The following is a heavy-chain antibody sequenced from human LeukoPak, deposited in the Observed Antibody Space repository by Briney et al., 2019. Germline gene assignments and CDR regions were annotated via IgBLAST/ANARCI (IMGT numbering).Heavy chain of an antibody. CDR2: INTYKGDT. Sequence: ASVKVSCKASGYTLTNYNISWVRQAPGQGLEWMGWINTYKGDTLYAQKLQGRVTMTADTSTNTAYMELRSLRFDDTAMYYCARLNIAVAGVGDYWGQGTLVTVSS. CDR3: ARLNIAVAGVGDY. D-gene: IGHD6-19*01. V-gene: IGHV1-18*01. CDR1: GYTLTNYN. J-gene: IGHJ4*02.